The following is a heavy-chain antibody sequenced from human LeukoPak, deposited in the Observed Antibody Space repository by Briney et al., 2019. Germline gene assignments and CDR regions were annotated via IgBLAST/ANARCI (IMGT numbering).Heavy chain of an antibody. CDR2: ISGSGGST. J-gene: IGHJ3*02. CDR3: AKDYGDYVGGIDAFDI. V-gene: IGHV3-23*01. Sequence: GGSLRLSCAASGFTFSSYGMSWVRQAPGKGLEWVSAISGSGGSTYYADSVKGRFTISRDNSKNTLYLQMNSLRAEDTAVYYCAKDYGDYVGGIDAFDIWGQGTMVTVSS. D-gene: IGHD4-17*01. CDR1: GFTFSSYG.